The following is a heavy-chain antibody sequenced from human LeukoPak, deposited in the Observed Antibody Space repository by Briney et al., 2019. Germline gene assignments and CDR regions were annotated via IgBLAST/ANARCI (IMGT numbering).Heavy chain of an antibody. CDR1: GFTFSSYS. J-gene: IGHJ4*02. CDR2: TGTSVITTT. Sequence: PGGSLRLSCAASGFTFSSYSMSWVRQAPGKGLEWISYTGTSVITTTYYADSVKGRFTISRDNAKNSLFLQMNSLRAEDTAVYYCARKAHCGGDCCSWDYWGQGTLVTVSS. CDR3: ARKAHCGGDCCSWDY. D-gene: IGHD2-21*02. V-gene: IGHV3-48*01.